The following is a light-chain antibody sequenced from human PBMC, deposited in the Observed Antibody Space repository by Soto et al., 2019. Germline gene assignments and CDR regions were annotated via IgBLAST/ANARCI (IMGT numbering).Light chain of an antibody. Sequence: QSVLTQPPSASGSPGQSVTISCTGTSSDVGGYNYVSWYQQHPGKAPKLMIYEVSKRPSGVPYRFSGSKSGNTASLTVSGLQADDEADYYCSSYAGSNTYVVFGGGTKVTVL. CDR1: SSDVGGYNY. CDR2: EVS. V-gene: IGLV2-8*01. CDR3: SSYAGSNTYVV. J-gene: IGLJ2*01.